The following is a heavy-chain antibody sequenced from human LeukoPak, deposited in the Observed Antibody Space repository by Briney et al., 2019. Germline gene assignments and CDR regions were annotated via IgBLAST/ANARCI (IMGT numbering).Heavy chain of an antibody. Sequence: SETLSLTCTVSGGSISSGGYYWSWIRQHPGKGLEWIGYIYYSGSTYYNPSLKSRATISVDTSKNQFSLKLSSVTAADTAVYYCARGSSSSSLDYWGQGTLVTVSS. V-gene: IGHV4-31*03. CDR1: GGSISSGGYY. CDR2: IYYSGST. J-gene: IGHJ4*02. CDR3: ARGSSSSSLDY. D-gene: IGHD2-2*01.